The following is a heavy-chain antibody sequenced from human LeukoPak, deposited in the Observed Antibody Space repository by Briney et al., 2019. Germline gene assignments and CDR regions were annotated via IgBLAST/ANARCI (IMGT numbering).Heavy chain of an antibody. V-gene: IGHV3-9*01. CDR2: ISWNSGSI. CDR1: GFTFDDYA. D-gene: IGHD5-18*01. CDR3: AKDTGYSYGHQYYFDY. J-gene: IGHJ4*02. Sequence: GRSLRLSCAASGFTFDDYAMHWVRQAPGKGLEWVSGISWNSGSIGYADSVKGRFTISRDNAKNSLYLQMNSLRAEDTALYYCAKDTGYSYGHQYYFDYWVQGTLVTVSS.